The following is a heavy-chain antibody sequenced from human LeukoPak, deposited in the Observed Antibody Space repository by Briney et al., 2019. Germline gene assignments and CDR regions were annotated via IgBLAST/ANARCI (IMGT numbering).Heavy chain of an antibody. CDR3: ARRGISSSWYFDY. CDR2: IYPGDSDT. CDR1: GYSFTSYW. J-gene: IGHJ4*02. V-gene: IGHV5-51*01. D-gene: IGHD6-13*01. Sequence: GESLKISCKGSGYSFTSYWIGWVRQMPGKGLEWMEIIYPGDSDTRYSPSFQGQVTISADKSISTAYLQWSSLKASDTAMYYCARRGISSSWYFDYWGQGTLVTVSS.